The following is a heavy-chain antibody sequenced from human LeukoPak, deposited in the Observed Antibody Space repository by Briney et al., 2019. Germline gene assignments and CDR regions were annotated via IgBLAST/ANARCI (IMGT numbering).Heavy chain of an antibody. J-gene: IGHJ4*02. D-gene: IGHD4-23*01. V-gene: IGHV3-53*01. CDR3: ARDRAMGYGGTQDKLDY. Sequence: SGGSTFYADSVKGRFTISRDISKNTLSLQMNSLRAEDTAVYYCARDRAMGYGGTQDKLDYWGQGTLVTVSS. CDR2: SGGST.